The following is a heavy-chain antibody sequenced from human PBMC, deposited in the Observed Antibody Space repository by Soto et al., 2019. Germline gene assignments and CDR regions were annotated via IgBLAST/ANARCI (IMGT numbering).Heavy chain of an antibody. V-gene: IGHV3-30*18. CDR1: GFTFSSYV. CDR3: AKDYQEPRYFDGPAPFDP. CDR2: ISYDGSNK. D-gene: IGHD3-9*01. J-gene: IGHJ5*02. Sequence: GGSLRLSCAASGFTFSSYVMHWVRQAPGKGLEWVAVISYDGSNKYYADSVKGRFTISRDNSKNTLYLQMNSLRAEDTAVYYCAKDYQEPRYFDGPAPFDPWGQGTLVTVSS.